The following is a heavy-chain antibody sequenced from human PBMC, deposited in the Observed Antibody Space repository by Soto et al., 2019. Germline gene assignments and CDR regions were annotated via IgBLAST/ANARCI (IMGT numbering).Heavy chain of an antibody. D-gene: IGHD2-8*01. CDR1: GYTFTDYY. Sequence: ASVKVSCKASGYTFTDYYVHWVRQAPGQGLEWMGWINPNSGGTKTAQKFQGRVTVTRDTSISTAYMDLSRLRSDDTAVYYCARDVTRAQSCTNGVFYCHYYDMHVRGQGTMGTVSS. CDR2: INPNSGGT. J-gene: IGHJ6*02. CDR3: ARDVTRAQSCTNGVFYCHYYDMHV. V-gene: IGHV1-2*02.